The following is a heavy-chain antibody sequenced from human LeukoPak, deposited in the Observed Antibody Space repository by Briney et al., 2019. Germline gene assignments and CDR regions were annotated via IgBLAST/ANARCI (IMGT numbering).Heavy chain of an antibody. CDR2: IYYSGST. J-gene: IGHJ6*02. V-gene: IGHV4-59*01. CDR3: ARDVVTMVRGNYYYGMDV. D-gene: IGHD3-10*01. Sequence: SETLSLACTVYGGSISSYYWSWIRQPPGKGLEWLGYIYYSGSTNYNPSLKSRVTISVATSKNQFSLKLSSVTAADTAVYYCARDVVTMVRGNYYYGMDVWGQGTTVTVSS. CDR1: GGSISSYY.